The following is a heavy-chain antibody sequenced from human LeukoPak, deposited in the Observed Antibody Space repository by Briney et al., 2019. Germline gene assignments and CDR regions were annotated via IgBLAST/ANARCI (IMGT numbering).Heavy chain of an antibody. V-gene: IGHV1-2*02. Sequence: GASVKVSCKASGYTFTGYYMHWVRQAPGQGLEWMGWINPNSGGTNYAQKFQGRVTMTRDTSISTAYMELSRLRSDDTAVYYCTFQGASCWYDIWFDPWGQGTLVTVSS. J-gene: IGHJ5*02. CDR1: GYTFTGYY. CDR2: INPNSGGT. D-gene: IGHD6-13*01. CDR3: TFQGASCWYDIWFDP.